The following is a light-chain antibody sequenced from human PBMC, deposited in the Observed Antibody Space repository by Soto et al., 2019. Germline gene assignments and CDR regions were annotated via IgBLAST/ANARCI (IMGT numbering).Light chain of an antibody. CDR1: QSISSW. Sequence: DIQMTQSPSTLSASVGDRVTITCRASQSISSWLAWYQQKPGKAPKLLIYKASSLESGVPSRFSGSGSGTXXXXXXXXLQPXDFXXXXXXXYNSYSPTFGQGTKVEIK. CDR2: KAS. V-gene: IGKV1-5*03. CDR3: XXYNSYSPT. J-gene: IGKJ1*01.